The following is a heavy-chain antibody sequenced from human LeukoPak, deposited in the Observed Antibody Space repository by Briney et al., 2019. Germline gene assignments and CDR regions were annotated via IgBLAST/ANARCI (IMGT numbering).Heavy chain of an antibody. CDR3: ARGGYYYLDV. CDR2: IFHNGNT. CDR1: DSSMSPYY. Sequence: SETLSLTCTVSDSSMSPYYWSWIRQSQGKGLEWIAYIFHNGNTKYNPSLRSRVTISIDTSKNQFSLNLNSVTAADTAVYYCARGGYYYLDVRGKGTTVAVSS. V-gene: IGHV4-59*01. J-gene: IGHJ6*03.